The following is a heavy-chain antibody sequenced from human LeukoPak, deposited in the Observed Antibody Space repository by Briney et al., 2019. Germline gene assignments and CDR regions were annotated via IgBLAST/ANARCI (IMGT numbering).Heavy chain of an antibody. CDR3: ARIVVVIRGGGDYFDY. Sequence: GSLRLSCAASGFTFSSYAMHWVRQAPGKGLEWVAVISYDGSNKYYADSVKGRFTISRDNSKNTLYLQMNSLRAEDTAVYYCARIVVVIRGGGDYFDYWGQGTLVTVSS. V-gene: IGHV3-30-3*01. CDR1: GFTFSSYA. J-gene: IGHJ4*02. CDR2: ISYDGSNK. D-gene: IGHD3-22*01.